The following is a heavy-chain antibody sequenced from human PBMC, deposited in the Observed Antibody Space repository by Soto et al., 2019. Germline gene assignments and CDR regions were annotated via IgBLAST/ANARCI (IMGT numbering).Heavy chain of an antibody. CDR1: GYTFTGYY. CDR2: INPNSGGT. J-gene: IGHJ5*02. Sequence: ASVKLSCKASGYTFTGYYMHWVRQAPGQGLEWMGWINPNSGGTNYAQKFQGRVTMTRDTSISTAYMELSRLRSDDTAVYYCARDKNRRLEFDPWGQGTLVTVSS. V-gene: IGHV1-2*02. CDR3: ARDKNRRLEFDP.